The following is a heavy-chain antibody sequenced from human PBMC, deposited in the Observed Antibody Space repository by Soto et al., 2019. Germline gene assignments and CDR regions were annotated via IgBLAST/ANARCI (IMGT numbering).Heavy chain of an antibody. J-gene: IGHJ6*02. D-gene: IGHD6-25*01. CDR3: AKEMYSSGAYYFYFGMDV. CDR1: GFTFSSYA. CDR2: ISGSGGST. Sequence: GGSLRLSCAASGFTFSSYAMSWVRQAPGKGLEWVSAISGSGGSTYYADSVRGRFTISRDNSKNTLYLQMNSLRAEDTAVYYGAKEMYSSGAYYFYFGMDVWGPATTVTVSS. V-gene: IGHV3-23*01.